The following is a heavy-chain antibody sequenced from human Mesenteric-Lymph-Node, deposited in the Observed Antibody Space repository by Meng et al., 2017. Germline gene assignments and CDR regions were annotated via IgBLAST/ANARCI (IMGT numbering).Heavy chain of an antibody. Sequence: GGSLRLSCAASGFTFDDYALHWVRHTPGKGLEWVSSISWNSGIIGYADSVKGRFTISRDNAKNSLYLQMASLRAEDTALYYCAKAQGYNYGAVYFDYWGQGTLVTVSS. CDR3: AKAQGYNYGAVYFDY. V-gene: IGHV3-9*01. CDR1: GFTFDDYA. CDR2: ISWNSGII. D-gene: IGHD5-18*01. J-gene: IGHJ4*02.